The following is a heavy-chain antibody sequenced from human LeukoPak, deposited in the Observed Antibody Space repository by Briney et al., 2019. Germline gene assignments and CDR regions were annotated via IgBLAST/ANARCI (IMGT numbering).Heavy chain of an antibody. CDR3: ARHLIAGGDTVMVTFDS. V-gene: IGHV4-4*07. Sequence: SETLSLTCTVSGGSISNYYWNWIRQSAGRGLELIGRIYSRGSTNYNPSLKSRVTMSVDTSKNQFSLRLTSVTAADTAMYYCARHLIAGGDTVMVTFDSWGQGTLVTVSS. D-gene: IGHD5-18*01. CDR1: GGSISNYY. CDR2: IYSRGST. J-gene: IGHJ4*02.